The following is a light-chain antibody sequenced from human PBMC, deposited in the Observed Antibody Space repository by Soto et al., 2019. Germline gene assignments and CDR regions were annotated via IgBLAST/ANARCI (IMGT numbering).Light chain of an antibody. CDR1: SGSIASKY. CDR2: EDR. J-gene: IGLJ2*01. V-gene: IGLV6-57*04. Sequence: NFMLTQPHSVSESPGKTVTFSCTRSSGSIASKYVQWYQQRPGSAPTTVIYEDRQRPSGVPDRFSGSIDTSANSASLTISGLKTEDCADYYCQSSGDSNHVIFGGGTKLTVL. CDR3: QSSGDSNHVI.